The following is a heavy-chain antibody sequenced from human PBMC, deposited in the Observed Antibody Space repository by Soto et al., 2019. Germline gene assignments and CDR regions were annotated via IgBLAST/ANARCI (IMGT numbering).Heavy chain of an antibody. CDR3: ARYYYDSSGYPNFDY. Sequence: GGSLRLSCAGSGFTFASYWMHWVRQAPGKGLLWVSGINTDGRDTRYRDSVKGRFTISRDNARNTLYLQMSSLTAEDTGFYYCARYYYDSSGYPNFDYWGQGTLVTVSS. CDR2: INTDGRDT. V-gene: IGHV3-74*01. D-gene: IGHD3-22*01. J-gene: IGHJ4*02. CDR1: GFTFASYW.